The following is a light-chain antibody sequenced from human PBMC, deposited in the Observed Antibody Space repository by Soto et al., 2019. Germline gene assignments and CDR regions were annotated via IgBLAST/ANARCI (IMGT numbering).Light chain of an antibody. J-gene: IGLJ1*01. CDR1: NIGSDT. V-gene: IGLV3-21*02. CDR3: LVWDSIGDNYV. Sequence: YELTQPPSVSVAPGETARITCGRNNIGSDTVHWYQQKPGQAPVVVVYDDSERPSGTPERISGSNSGDTATLTIRRVEAGDEADYYCLVWDSIGDNYVFGSGTRSPS. CDR2: DDS.